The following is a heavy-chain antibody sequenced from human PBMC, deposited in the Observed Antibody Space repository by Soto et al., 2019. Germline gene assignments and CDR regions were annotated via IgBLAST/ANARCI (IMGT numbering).Heavy chain of an antibody. Sequence: QVQLVESGGGVVQPGRSLRLSCAASGFIFSSYVMHWVRQAPGKGLEWVAVISSDGSNKYYADSVKGRFTIFRDNSKNTLQLQMNSLRTEDTALYYCARNQGSGWFEVPDSWGQGTLLIVSS. D-gene: IGHD6-19*01. CDR3: ARNQGSGWFEVPDS. CDR2: ISSDGSNK. CDR1: GFIFSSYV. V-gene: IGHV3-30-3*01. J-gene: IGHJ5*01.